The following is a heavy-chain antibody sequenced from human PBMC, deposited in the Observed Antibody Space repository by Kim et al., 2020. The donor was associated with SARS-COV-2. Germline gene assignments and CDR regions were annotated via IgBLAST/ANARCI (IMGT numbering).Heavy chain of an antibody. J-gene: IGHJ5*02. D-gene: IGHD3-10*01. CDR3: AREGAILWFDLPGPHGFDP. CDR2: ISSSGSTI. Sequence: GGSLRLSCAASGFTFSSYEMNWVRQAPGKGLEWVSYISSSGSTIYYADSVKGRFTISRDNAKNSLYLQMNSLRAEDTAVYYCAREGAILWFDLPGPHGFDPWGQGTLVTVSS. CDR1: GFTFSSYE. V-gene: IGHV3-48*03.